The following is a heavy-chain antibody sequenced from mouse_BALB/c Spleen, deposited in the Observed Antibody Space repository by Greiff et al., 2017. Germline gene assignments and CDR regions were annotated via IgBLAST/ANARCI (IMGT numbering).Heavy chain of an antibody. V-gene: IGHV1S81*02. J-gene: IGHJ2*01. Sequence: QVQLQQPGAELVKPGASVKLSCKASGYTFTTYWMHWVKQRPGQGLEWIGEINPRNGRTNYNEKFKSKATMTVDKSSSTAYMQLSSLTSEDSAVYCCAGHLFDYWGQGTTLTVSS. CDR3: AGHLFDY. CDR2: INPRNGRT. CDR1: GYTFTTYW.